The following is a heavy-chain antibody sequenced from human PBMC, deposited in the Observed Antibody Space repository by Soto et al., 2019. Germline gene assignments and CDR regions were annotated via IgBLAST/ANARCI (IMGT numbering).Heavy chain of an antibody. CDR2: INPSGGST. V-gene: IGHV1-46*01. D-gene: IGHD2-8*02. J-gene: IGHJ3*02. CDR1: Y. CDR3: ARVPYGGAAGGAFDI. Sequence: YMQYERQTPGQGLEWMGIINPSGGSTSYAQKFQGRVTMTRDTSTSTVYMELSSLRSEDTAVYYCARVPYGGAAGGAFDIWGQVTMVTVS.